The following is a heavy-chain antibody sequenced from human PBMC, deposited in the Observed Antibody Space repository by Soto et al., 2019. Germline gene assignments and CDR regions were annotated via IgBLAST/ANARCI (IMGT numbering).Heavy chain of an antibody. CDR2: INPSGGST. J-gene: IGHJ4*02. CDR1: GGTFSSYA. CDR3: ARDIGDGYNYEYYFDY. V-gene: IGHV1-46*01. Sequence: ASVKVSCKASGGTFSSYAISWVRQAPGQGLEWMGIINPSGGSTSYAQKFQGRVTMTRDTSTSTVYMELSSLRSEDTAVYHCARDIGDGYNYEYYFDYWGQGTMVTVSS. D-gene: IGHD5-12*01.